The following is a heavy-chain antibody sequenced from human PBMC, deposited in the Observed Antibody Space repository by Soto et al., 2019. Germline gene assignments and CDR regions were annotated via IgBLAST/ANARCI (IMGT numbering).Heavy chain of an antibody. CDR3: ARDGLREPMDV. V-gene: IGHV4-59*01. CDR2: IYYIGST. CDR1: GGSISNYY. J-gene: IGHJ6*02. Sequence: SEILSLACTVSGGSISNYYWSWIRQPPGKGLEWIGYIYYIGSTNYNPSLKSRVTISVDTSKNQFSLKLSSVTAADTAVYYCARDGLREPMDVWGQGTTVTVSS. D-gene: IGHD1-26*01.